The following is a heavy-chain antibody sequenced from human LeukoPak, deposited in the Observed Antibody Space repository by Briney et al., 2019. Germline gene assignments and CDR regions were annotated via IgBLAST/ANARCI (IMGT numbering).Heavy chain of an antibody. V-gene: IGHV3-30-3*01. CDR2: ISYDGSNK. Sequence: GRSLRLSCTASGFTFSSYAMHWVRQAPGKGLEWVAVISYDGSNKYYADSVKGRFTISGDNSKNTLYLQMNSLRAEDTAVYYCAKVPHSWGLFDSWGQGTLVTVPS. CDR1: GFTFSSYA. J-gene: IGHJ4*02. CDR3: AKVPHSWGLFDS. D-gene: IGHD3-16*01.